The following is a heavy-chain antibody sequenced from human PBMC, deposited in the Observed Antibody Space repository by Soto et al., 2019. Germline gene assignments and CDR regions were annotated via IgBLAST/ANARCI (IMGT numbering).Heavy chain of an antibody. D-gene: IGHD3-16*02. V-gene: IGHV3-23*01. J-gene: IGHJ4*02. Sequence: GGSLRLSCAASGFTFSSYAMSWVRQAPGKGLEWVSAISGSGGSTYYADSVKGRFTISRDNSKNTLDLQMNSPRAEDTAVYYCAKDGLNLGELSLVWNWFDYWGQGTLVTVSS. CDR3: AKDGLNLGELSLVWNWFDY. CDR1: GFTFSSYA. CDR2: ISGSGGST.